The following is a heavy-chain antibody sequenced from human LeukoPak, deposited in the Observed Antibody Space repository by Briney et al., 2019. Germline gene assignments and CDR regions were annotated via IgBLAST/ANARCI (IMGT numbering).Heavy chain of an antibody. J-gene: IGHJ4*02. D-gene: IGHD3-3*01. Sequence: ASVKVSCKASGYTFTGYYMHWVRQAPGQGLEWMGWINPNSGGTNYAQKFQGRVTMIRDTSISTAYMELSRLRSDDTAVYYCARLHYDFWSGSTPSYCFDYWGQGTLVTVSS. CDR3: ARLHYDFWSGSTPSYCFDY. V-gene: IGHV1-2*02. CDR1: GYTFTGYY. CDR2: INPNSGGT.